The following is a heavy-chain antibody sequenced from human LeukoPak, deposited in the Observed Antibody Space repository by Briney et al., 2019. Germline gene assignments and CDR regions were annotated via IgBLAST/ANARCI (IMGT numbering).Heavy chain of an antibody. CDR2: INHSGST. J-gene: IGHJ5*02. V-gene: IGHV4-34*01. CDR1: GGPFNGYY. CDR3: ARARPRSIAAAGTSWFDP. Sequence: SETLSLPCAVYGGPFNGYYWSWIRQPPGKGLEWIGEINHSGSTNYNPSLKSRVTISVDTSQNQFSLQLSSVTAADTAVYYCARARPRSIAAAGTSWFDPWGQGTLVTVSS. D-gene: IGHD6-13*01.